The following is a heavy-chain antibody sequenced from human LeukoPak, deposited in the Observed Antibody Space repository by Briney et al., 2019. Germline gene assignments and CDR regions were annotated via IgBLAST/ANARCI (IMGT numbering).Heavy chain of an antibody. CDR3: ARHGAYCTGGSCNRFDP. J-gene: IGHJ5*02. CDR1: GGSISSSSYY. D-gene: IGHD2-15*01. Sequence: SETLSLTCTVSGGSISSSSYYWGWIRQPPGKGLEWIGSIYYSGSTYYNPSLKSRVTISVDTSKNQFSLEVSSVTAADTAVYYCARHGAYCTGGSCNRFDPWGQGTLVTVSS. V-gene: IGHV4-39*01. CDR2: IYYSGST.